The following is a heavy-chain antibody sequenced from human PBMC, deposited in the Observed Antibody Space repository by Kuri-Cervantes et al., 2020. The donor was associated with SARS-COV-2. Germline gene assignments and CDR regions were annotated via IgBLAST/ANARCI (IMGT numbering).Heavy chain of an antibody. CDR2: INHSGST. CDR1: GGSFSGYN. CDR3: ARDNLRRYVVVTAINYYYYGMDV. V-gene: IGHV4-34*01. J-gene: IGHJ6*02. Sequence: SETLSLTCAVYGGSFSGYNWSWIRQPPGKGLEWIGEINHSGSTNYNPSLKSRVTISVDTSKNQFSLKLSSVTAADTAVYYCARDNLRRYVVVTAINYYYYGMDVWGQGTTVTVSS. D-gene: IGHD2-21*02.